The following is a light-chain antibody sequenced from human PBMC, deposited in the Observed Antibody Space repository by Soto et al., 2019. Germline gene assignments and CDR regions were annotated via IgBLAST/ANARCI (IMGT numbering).Light chain of an antibody. J-gene: IGLJ2*01. CDR3: QAWDSSTVV. V-gene: IGLV3-1*01. CDR1: KLGDKY. CDR2: QDS. Sequence: SYELTQPLSVAVSPGQTGSNTCSGDKLGDKYACWYQQKPGQSPVLVIDQDSKRPSGIPERFSGSNSGNTATLTISGTQAMDEADYDCQAWDSSTVVFGGGTKLTVL.